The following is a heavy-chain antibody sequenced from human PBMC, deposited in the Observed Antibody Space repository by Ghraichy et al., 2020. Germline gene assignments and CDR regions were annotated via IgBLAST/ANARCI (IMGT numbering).Heavy chain of an antibody. CDR3: AREGKDTAMSTYYYYGMDV. D-gene: IGHD5-18*01. Sequence: ASVKVSCKASGYTFTSYGISWVRQAPGQGLEWMGWISAYNGNTNYAQKLQGRVTMTTDTSTSTAYMELRSLRSDDTAVYYCAREGKDTAMSTYYYYGMDVWGQGTTVTVSS. CDR1: GYTFTSYG. CDR2: ISAYNGNT. J-gene: IGHJ6*02. V-gene: IGHV1-18*01.